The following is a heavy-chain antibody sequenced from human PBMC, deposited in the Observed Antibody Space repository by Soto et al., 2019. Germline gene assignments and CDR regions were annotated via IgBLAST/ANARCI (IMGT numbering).Heavy chain of an antibody. CDR1: GFTFDDYG. CDR2: INWNGGRT. CDR3: ARSLGNCRSTSCYRDAFDI. Sequence: GESLKISCAASGFTFDDYGMSWVRQAPGKGLEWVCGINWNGGRTDYADSVKGRFTISRDNGENSLYLQMNSLRAEDTALYHCARSLGNCRSTSCYRDAFDIWGQGTMVTVSS. V-gene: IGHV3-20*01. D-gene: IGHD2-2*01. J-gene: IGHJ3*02.